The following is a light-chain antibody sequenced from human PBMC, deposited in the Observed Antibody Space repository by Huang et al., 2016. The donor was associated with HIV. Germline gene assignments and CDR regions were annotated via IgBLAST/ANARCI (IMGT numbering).Light chain of an antibody. CDR2: GAS. Sequence: DIQMTQSPSSLSASVGDKVSITCRASQAISNSLVLDQQQPGKAPKLLLYGASRLESGVSSRFRGSGCGTDYTLTISSLQPEDFATYYCQQYFSTPRTFGQGTKVEIK. V-gene: IGKV1-NL1*01. CDR1: QAISNS. J-gene: IGKJ1*01. CDR3: QQYFSTPRT.